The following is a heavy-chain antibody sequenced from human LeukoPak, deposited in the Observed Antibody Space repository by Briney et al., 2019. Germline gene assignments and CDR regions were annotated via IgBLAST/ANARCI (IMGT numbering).Heavy chain of an antibody. D-gene: IGHD6-19*01. CDR3: AREWLAAFDS. CDR1: AFTFSNYW. V-gene: IGHV3-7*01. J-gene: IGHJ4*02. CDR2: IKQDGGEK. Sequence: GGSLRLSCVASAFTFSNYWMSWVRQVPGKGLEWVANIKQDGGEKYYVDSVKGRFTISKDNTKNSLYLQMDSLRHEDTAVYYCAREWLAAFDSWGQGTLVTVSS.